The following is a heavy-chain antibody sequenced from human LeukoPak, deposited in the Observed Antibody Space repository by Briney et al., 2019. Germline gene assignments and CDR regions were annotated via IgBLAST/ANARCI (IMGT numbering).Heavy chain of an antibody. CDR2: IYPRDGST. V-gene: IGHV1-46*01. D-gene: IGHD6-19*01. CDR3: ARGVSGWYCDY. J-gene: IGHJ4*02. Sequence: ASVNVSCKASGYTFTSNYIHWVRQAPGQGREWMGMIYPRDGSTSYAQKFQGSVTVTRDTATSTVQMELSGLRSEDTAVYYCARGVSGWYCDYWGRGTGVSVPS. CDR1: GYTFTSNY.